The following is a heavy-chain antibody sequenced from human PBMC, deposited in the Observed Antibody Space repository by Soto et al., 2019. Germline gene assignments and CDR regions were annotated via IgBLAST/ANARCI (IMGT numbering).Heavy chain of an antibody. Sequence: GESLKISCQGSGYSFTSYWSSWVRQMPGKGLEWMGRIDPSDSYTNYSPSFQGHVTISADKSISTAYLQWSSLKASDTAMYYCARHPGAYYGSGSYYNPWFDPWGQGTLVTVSS. CDR1: GYSFTSYW. V-gene: IGHV5-10-1*01. CDR3: ARHPGAYYGSGSYYNPWFDP. J-gene: IGHJ5*02. CDR2: IDPSDSYT. D-gene: IGHD3-10*01.